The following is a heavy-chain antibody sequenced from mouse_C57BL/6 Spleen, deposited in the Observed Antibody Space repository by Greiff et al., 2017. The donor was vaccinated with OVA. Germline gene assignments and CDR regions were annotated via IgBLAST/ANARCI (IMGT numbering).Heavy chain of an antibody. D-gene: IGHD1-1*01. J-gene: IGHJ1*03. Sequence: VQLQQPGAELVMPGASVKLSCKASGYTFTSYWMHWVKQRPGQGLEWIGEIDPSDSYTNYNQKFKGKSTLTVDKSSSTAYMQLSSLTSEDSAVYYCARSPGSSYRYFDVWGTGTTVTVSS. CDR2: IDPSDSYT. CDR3: ARSPGSSYRYFDV. V-gene: IGHV1-69*01. CDR1: GYTFTSYW.